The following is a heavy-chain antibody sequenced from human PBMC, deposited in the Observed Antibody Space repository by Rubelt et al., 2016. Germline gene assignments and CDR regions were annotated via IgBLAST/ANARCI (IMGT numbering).Heavy chain of an antibody. CDR2: ISHGDSDT. D-gene: IGHD1-14*01. V-gene: IGHV5-51*01. Sequence: EVQLVQSGAEVKKPGESLKISCQTSGYSFTNNWIGWVRPLHGKGLEWMGGISHGDSDTRNSPPFQRQVTMQANKSISTAYLQWSSLKASDTAMYYCATDRYYVMDVWGQGTTVTVSS. CDR1: GYSFTNNW. J-gene: IGHJ6*02. CDR3: ATDRYYVMDV.